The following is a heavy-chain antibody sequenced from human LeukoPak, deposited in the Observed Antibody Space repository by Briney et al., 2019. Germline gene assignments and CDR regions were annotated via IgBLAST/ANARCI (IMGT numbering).Heavy chain of an antibody. D-gene: IGHD2-15*01. CDR1: GGSISSGSYY. CDR3: AREGCSGGSCYDI. J-gene: IGHJ3*02. V-gene: IGHV4-61*02. Sequence: PSQTLSLTCTVSGGSISSGSYYWSWIRQPAGKGLEWIGRIYTSGSTNYNPSPKSRVTISVDTSKNQFSLKLSSVTAADTAVYYCAREGCSGGSCYDIWGQGTMVTVSS. CDR2: IYTSGST.